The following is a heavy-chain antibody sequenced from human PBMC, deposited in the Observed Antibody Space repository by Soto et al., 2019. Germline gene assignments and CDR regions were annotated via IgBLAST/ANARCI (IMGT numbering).Heavy chain of an antibody. J-gene: IGHJ6*02. V-gene: IGHV4-34*01. D-gene: IGHD2-2*02. Sequence: TLSLTCAVYGVSFSGYYCSWIRQPPGKGLEWIGEINHSGSTNYNPSLKSRVTISVDTSKNQFSLKLSSVTAADTAVYYCARFPIYCSSTSCYRRAYYYGMDVWGQGTTVTVSS. CDR1: GVSFSGYY. CDR3: ARFPIYCSSTSCYRRAYYYGMDV. CDR2: INHSGST.